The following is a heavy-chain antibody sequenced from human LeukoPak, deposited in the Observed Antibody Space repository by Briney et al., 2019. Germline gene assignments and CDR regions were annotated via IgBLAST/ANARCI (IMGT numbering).Heavy chain of an antibody. Sequence: PGGSLRLSCEASGFTFTKFWMSWVRQAPGKGLEWVANIQEDGKKENYVDSVRGRFTISRDNAKNSIYLQMNSLRVGDTAVYYCAKDIVGGGDDYWGQGTLVIVSS. CDR2: IQEDGKKE. D-gene: IGHD2-21*02. CDR1: GFTFTKFW. CDR3: AKDIVGGGDDY. V-gene: IGHV3-7*01. J-gene: IGHJ4*02.